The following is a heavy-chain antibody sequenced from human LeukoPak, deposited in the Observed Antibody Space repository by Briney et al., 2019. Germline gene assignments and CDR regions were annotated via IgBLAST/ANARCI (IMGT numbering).Heavy chain of an antibody. CDR2: IYYSGST. D-gene: IGHD4-23*01. CDR3: ARESVVTPTFDVFGI. CDR1: GGSISSYY. J-gene: IGHJ3*02. V-gene: IGHV4-59*01. Sequence: PSETLSLTCTVSGGSISSYYWSWIRQPPGKGLEWIGYIYYSGSTNYNPSLKGRVTISVDTSKNQFSLKLNSVTAADTAVYYCARESVVTPTFDVFGIWGQGTMVTVSS.